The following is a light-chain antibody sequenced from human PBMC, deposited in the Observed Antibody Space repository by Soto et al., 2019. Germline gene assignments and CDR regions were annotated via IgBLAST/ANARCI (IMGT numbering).Light chain of an antibody. J-gene: IGKJ3*01. CDR3: QQYTT. CDR2: KAS. V-gene: IGKV1-5*03. Sequence: DIQMTQSPSTLSASVGDRVTITCRASQSISSWLAWYQQKPGKAPKLLIYKASSLESGVPSRFSGSGSGTEFTLTISSLQPDDFATYYCQQYTTFGPGTEVDIK. CDR1: QSISSW.